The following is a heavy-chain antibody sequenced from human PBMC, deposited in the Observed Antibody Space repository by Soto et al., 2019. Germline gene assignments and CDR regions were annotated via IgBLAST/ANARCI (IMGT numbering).Heavy chain of an antibody. J-gene: IGHJ4*02. V-gene: IGHV4-61*01. CDR2: IYYSGRT. Sequence: PSETLSLTCTVSGGSVSSGSYYWSWIRQPPGKGLEWIGYIYYSGRTNYNPSLKSRVTISVDTSKNQFSLKLSSVTAADTAVYYCARLDCGGDCYVDYWGQGTLVTVSS. CDR3: ARLDCGGDCYVDY. D-gene: IGHD2-21*02. CDR1: GGSVSSGSYY.